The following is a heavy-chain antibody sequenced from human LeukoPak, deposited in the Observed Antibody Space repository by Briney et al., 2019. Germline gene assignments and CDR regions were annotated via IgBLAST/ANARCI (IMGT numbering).Heavy chain of an antibody. Sequence: GGSLRLSCAASRFTFSDHYMDWVRQAPGKGLEWVGRIRNKANSYTTEYAASVKGRFTISRDDSKNSLYLQMNSLKTEDTAVYYCVRAGLRTTTYYFDYWGQGTLVTVSS. CDR2: IRNKANSYTT. V-gene: IGHV3-72*01. CDR3: VRAGLRTTTYYFDY. J-gene: IGHJ4*02. D-gene: IGHD2/OR15-2a*01. CDR1: RFTFSDHY.